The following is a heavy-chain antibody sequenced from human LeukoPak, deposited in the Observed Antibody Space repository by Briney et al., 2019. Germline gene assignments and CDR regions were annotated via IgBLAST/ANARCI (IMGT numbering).Heavy chain of an antibody. D-gene: IGHD5-12*01. CDR2: INHSGST. CDR3: ARMTYDPHGVDV. J-gene: IGHJ6*04. V-gene: IGHV4-34*01. Sequence: SETLSLTCAVYGGSFSGYYWSWIRQPPGKGLEWIGEINHSGSTNYNPSLKSRVTISKDKSNNQFSLRLNSVTAADTAVYYCARMTYDPHGVDVWGKGTTVTVSS. CDR1: GGSFSGYY.